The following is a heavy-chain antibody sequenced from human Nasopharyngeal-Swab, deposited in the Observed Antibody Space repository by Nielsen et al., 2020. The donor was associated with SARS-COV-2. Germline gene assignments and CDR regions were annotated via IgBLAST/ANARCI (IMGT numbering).Heavy chain of an antibody. D-gene: IGHD6-13*01. CDR1: GFTFSSYS. V-gene: IGHV3-21*01. CDR3: ASELAAAGQARWFDP. J-gene: IGHJ5*02. CDR2: ISSSSSYI. Sequence: GGSLRLSCAASGFTFSSYSMNWVRQAPGKGLEWVSSISSSSSYIYYADSVKGRFTISRDNAKNSLYLQMNSLRAEDTAVYYCASELAAAGQARWFDPWGQGTLVTVSS.